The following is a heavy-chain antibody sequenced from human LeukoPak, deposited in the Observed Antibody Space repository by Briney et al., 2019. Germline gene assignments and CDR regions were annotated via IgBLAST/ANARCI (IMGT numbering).Heavy chain of an antibody. V-gene: IGHV1-69*06. J-gene: IGHJ4*02. CDR3: ARDHGYYYGSAYFDY. Sequence: SVKVSCKAYGYTFTAYYLHWVRQAPGQGLEWMGGIIPIFGTANYAQKFQGRVTITADKSTSTAYMELSSLRSEDTAVYYCARDHGYYYGSAYFDYWGQGTLVTVSS. CDR1: GYTFTAYY. CDR2: IIPIFGTA. D-gene: IGHD3-10*01.